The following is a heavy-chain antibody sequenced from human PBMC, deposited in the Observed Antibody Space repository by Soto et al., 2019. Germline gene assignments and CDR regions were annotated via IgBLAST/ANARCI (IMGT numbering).Heavy chain of an antibody. CDR1: GFTFSSYD. CDR3: ARPLYNWNFYYYMDV. Sequence: GESLKISCAASGFTFSSYDMHWVRQAPGKGLEWVALISYDATNKYYADSVKGRFTISRDNSKNTRYLQMNSLRAEDTALYYCARPLYNWNFYYYMDVWGKGTTVTVSS. D-gene: IGHD1-20*01. V-gene: IGHV3-30*03. J-gene: IGHJ6*03. CDR2: ISYDATNK.